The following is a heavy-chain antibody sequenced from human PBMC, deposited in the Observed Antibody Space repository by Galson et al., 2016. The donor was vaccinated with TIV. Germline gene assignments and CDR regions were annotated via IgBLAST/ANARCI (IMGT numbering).Heavy chain of an antibody. D-gene: IGHD1-26*01. CDR2: ISGRGGTT. Sequence: CAASGFSLSDYAMTWVRQAPGKGLEWVSDISGRGGTTHYADSVKGRFTISRDNSKNTLYLHMSSLRAEDTALYYCARGPTTRRGYYGLDIWGQGTTVTVSS. CDR3: ARGPTTRRGYYGLDI. CDR1: GFSLSDYA. V-gene: IGHV3-23*01. J-gene: IGHJ6*02.